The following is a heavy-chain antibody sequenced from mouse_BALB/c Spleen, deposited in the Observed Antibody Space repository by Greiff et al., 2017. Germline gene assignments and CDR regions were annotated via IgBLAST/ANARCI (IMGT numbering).Heavy chain of an antibody. CDR3: ARGSPYYYGSSYYAMDY. CDR1: GYSITSGYY. J-gene: IGHJ4*01. Sequence: EVKLLESGPGLVKPSQSLSLTCSVTGYSITSGYYWNWIRQFPGNKLEWMGYISYDGSNNYNPSLKNRISITRDTSKNQFFLKLNSVTTEDTATYYCARGSPYYYGSSYYAMDYWGQGTSVTVSS. CDR2: ISYDGSN. D-gene: IGHD1-1*01. V-gene: IGHV3-6*02.